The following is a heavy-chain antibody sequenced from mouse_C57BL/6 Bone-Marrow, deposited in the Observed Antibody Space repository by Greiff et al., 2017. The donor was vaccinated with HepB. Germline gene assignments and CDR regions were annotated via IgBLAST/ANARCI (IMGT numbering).Heavy chain of an antibody. V-gene: IGHV3-6*01. CDR3: AREGELGRFAY. CDR2: ISYDGSN. J-gene: IGHJ3*01. D-gene: IGHD4-1*01. Sequence: EVQVVESGPGLVKPSQSLSLTCSVTGYSITSGYYWNWIRQFPGNKLEWMGYISYDGSNNYNPSLKNRISITRDTSKNQFFLKLNSVTTEDTATYYCAREGELGRFAYWGQGTLVTVSA. CDR1: GYSITSGYY.